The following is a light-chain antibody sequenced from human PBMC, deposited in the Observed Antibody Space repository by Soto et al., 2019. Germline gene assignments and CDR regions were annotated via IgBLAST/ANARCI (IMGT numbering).Light chain of an antibody. CDR1: SSNIGAGYD. CDR3: SSYGGNNNVI. J-gene: IGLJ2*01. Sequence: QSVLTQPPSVSGAPGQRVTISCTGSSSNIGAGYDVHWYQQLPGTAPKLLIYGNSNRPSGVPDRFSGSKSGTSASLAITGLQAEDEADYYCSSYGGNNNVIFGGGTKVTVL. CDR2: GNS. V-gene: IGLV1-40*01.